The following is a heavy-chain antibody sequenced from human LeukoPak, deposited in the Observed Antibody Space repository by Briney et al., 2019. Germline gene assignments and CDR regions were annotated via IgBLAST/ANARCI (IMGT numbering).Heavy chain of an antibody. CDR3: ARMRGRLAFDY. Sequence: ASVKVSCKASGYTFTSYAMHWVRQAPGQRLEWIGWINAGNGNTKYSQKFQGRVTIARDTSASTAYMELSSLRSEDTAVYYCARMRGRLAFDYWGQGTLVTVSS. J-gene: IGHJ4*02. V-gene: IGHV1-3*01. D-gene: IGHD3-10*01. CDR2: INAGNGNT. CDR1: GYTFTSYA.